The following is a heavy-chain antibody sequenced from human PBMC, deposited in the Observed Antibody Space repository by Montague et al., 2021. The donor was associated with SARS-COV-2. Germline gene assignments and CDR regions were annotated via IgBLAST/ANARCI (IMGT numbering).Heavy chain of an antibody. CDR1: GASMRTCY. Sequence: ETLSLTCSVSGASMRTCYWTWIRESPGRGLERIGYISNSGITNYNPSLKSRATISLDTSKTQFSLKLTSVTTSDTALYYCARDLGWGRWYIDVWGRGTLVTVSS. D-gene: IGHD1-26*01. V-gene: IGHV4-59*01. CDR3: ARDLGWGRWYIDV. J-gene: IGHJ2*01. CDR2: ISNSGIT.